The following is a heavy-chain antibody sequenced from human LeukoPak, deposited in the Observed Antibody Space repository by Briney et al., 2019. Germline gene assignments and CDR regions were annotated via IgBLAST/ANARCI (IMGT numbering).Heavy chain of an antibody. CDR3: ARQRQGSFGY. V-gene: IGHV3-48*02. CDR2: ISGSSGTM. CDR1: GFTFSSYS. D-gene: IGHD2-15*01. Sequence: SGGSLRLSCAASGFTFSSYSMNWVRQAPGKGLEWVSSISGSSGTMYYADSVKGRFIISRDNAKNSLYLQMNSLRDEDTAVYYCARQRQGSFGYWGQGTLVTVSS. J-gene: IGHJ4*02.